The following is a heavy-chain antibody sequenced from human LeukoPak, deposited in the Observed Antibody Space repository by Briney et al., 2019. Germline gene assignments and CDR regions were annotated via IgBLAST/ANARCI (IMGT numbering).Heavy chain of an antibody. CDR3: AMEFCSSTSCYKASRNY. Sequence: PGGSLRLSCAASGFTFSSYSMNWVRQAPGKGLEWVSSISSSSSYIYYADSVKRRFTITRDNAKNLLYLKMNSLIAEDTAVDYCAMEFCSSTSCYKASRNYWGQGTLVTVSS. D-gene: IGHD2-2*02. CDR2: ISSSSSYI. CDR1: GFTFSSYS. V-gene: IGHV3-21*01. J-gene: IGHJ4*02.